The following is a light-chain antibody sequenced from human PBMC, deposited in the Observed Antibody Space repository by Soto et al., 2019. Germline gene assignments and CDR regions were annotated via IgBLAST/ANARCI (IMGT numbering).Light chain of an antibody. V-gene: IGKV3-11*01. Sequence: EVVLTQSPATLSLSPGERAILSCRASQSISKYLAWYQQKPGQAPRLLIYDAFNRATGIPARFSCSGSGTDFTLTISSLEPEDFAVYDCQQPSNCPPGSTFGQGTQLEIK. CDR3: QQPSNCPPGST. CDR1: QSISKY. CDR2: DAF. J-gene: IGKJ2*01.